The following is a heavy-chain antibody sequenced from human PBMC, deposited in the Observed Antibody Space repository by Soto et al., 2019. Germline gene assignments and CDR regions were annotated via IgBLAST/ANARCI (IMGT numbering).Heavy chain of an antibody. Sequence: SETLSLTCTVSGGSISSSSYYWGWIRQPPGKGLEWIGSIYYSGSTYHNPPLKSRVTISKDTSKNQFSLKLSSVTAAGTAVFYCAVGSSGFYYIYWGQGIQVTVSS. J-gene: IGHJ4*02. CDR1: GGSISSSSYY. D-gene: IGHD1-26*01. CDR2: IYYSGST. CDR3: AVGSSGFYYIY. V-gene: IGHV4-39*01.